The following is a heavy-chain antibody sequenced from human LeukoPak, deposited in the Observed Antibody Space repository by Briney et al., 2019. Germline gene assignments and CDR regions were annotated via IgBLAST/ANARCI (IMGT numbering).Heavy chain of an antibody. CDR2: ISSSGSTI. Sequence: GGSLRLSCAASGFTFSSYEMNWVRQAPGKGLEWVSYISSSGSTIYYADSVKGRFTISRDNAKNSLYLQMNSLRAEDTAVYYCAELGITIIGGVWGKGTTVTVSS. D-gene: IGHD3-10*02. J-gene: IGHJ6*04. CDR3: AELGITIIGGV. CDR1: GFTFSSYE. V-gene: IGHV3-48*03.